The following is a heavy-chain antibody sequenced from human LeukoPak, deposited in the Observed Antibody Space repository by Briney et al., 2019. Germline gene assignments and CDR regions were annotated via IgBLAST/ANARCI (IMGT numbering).Heavy chain of an antibody. CDR3: ARLGIVVPDY. CDR1: GFTFSSYG. Sequence: GGSLRLSCAASGFTFSSYGMHWVRQAPGKELEWVAVISYDGSNKYYADSVKGRFTISRDNSKNTLYLQMNSLRAEDTAVYYCARLGIVVPDYWGQGTLVTVSS. D-gene: IGHD2-2*01. J-gene: IGHJ4*02. V-gene: IGHV3-30*03. CDR2: ISYDGSNK.